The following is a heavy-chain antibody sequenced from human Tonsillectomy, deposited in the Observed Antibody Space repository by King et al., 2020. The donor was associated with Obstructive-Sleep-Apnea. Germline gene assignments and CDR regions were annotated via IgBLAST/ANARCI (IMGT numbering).Heavy chain of an antibody. Sequence: VQLVESGGGVVQPGRSLRLSCEASGFTFSWCAMHWVRQAPGKGLEWVTFISYDGNKKYYADSVKGRFTISRVNSKNTVYLQMNSLRPEDTAIYYCARDLDDYSCPDYWGQGTLLTVSS. CDR1: GFTFSWCA. V-gene: IGHV3-30*04. J-gene: IGHJ4*02. CDR3: ARDLDDYSCPDY. CDR2: ISYDGNKK. D-gene: IGHD3-16*01.